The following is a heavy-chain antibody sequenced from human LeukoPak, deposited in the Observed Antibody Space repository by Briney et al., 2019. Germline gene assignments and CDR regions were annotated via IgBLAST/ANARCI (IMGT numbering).Heavy chain of an antibody. D-gene: IGHD3-10*01. CDR1: GYTLTELS. CDR3: ATLWFGELFQAH. J-gene: IGHJ4*02. V-gene: IGHV1-24*01. CDR2: FDPEDGET. Sequence: ASVKVSCKVSGYTLTELSMHWVRQAPGKGLEWMGGFDPEDGETIYAQNVQGRVTMTENTSPDPAYMELSSLRSEDTAVYYCATLWFGELFQAHWGQGTLVTVSS.